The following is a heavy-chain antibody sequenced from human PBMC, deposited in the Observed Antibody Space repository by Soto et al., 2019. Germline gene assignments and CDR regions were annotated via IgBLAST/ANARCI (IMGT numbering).Heavy chain of an antibody. J-gene: IGHJ5*02. CDR2: IYSNGKA. Sequence: SETLSLTCTVSGGSLSNYNWNWVRQSAGKGLEWIGRIYSNGKAYYNPSLKSRVTMSLDTSNNQVSLNLTSLTAADTAVYYCARGGTSGSGVFNWFDPWGQGTLVTVSS. CDR1: GGSLSNYN. CDR3: ARGGTSGSGVFNWFDP. D-gene: IGHD3-10*01. V-gene: IGHV4-4*07.